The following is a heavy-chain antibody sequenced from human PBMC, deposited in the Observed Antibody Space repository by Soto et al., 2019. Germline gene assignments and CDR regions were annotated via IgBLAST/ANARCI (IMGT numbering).Heavy chain of an antibody. J-gene: IGHJ4*02. CDR1: GYGFTRFA. CDR2: XNXGXGXT. CDR3: ARERGNSGTYDY. D-gene: IGHD1-1*01. Sequence: ASVKVSCKASGYGFTRFAIHLVRLAPGQGLEXMGWXNXGXGXTXYXXXXQGRVTITRDTSATTAYMELYSLTSEDTAMYFCARERGNSGTYDYWGQGTLVTVSS. V-gene: IGHV1-3*01.